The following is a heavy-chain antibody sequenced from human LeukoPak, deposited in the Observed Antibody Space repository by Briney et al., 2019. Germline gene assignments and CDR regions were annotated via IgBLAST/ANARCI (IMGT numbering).Heavy chain of an antibody. Sequence: GGSLRLSCAASGFTFSSHSMSWVRQAPGKGPEWVSAISGSGGSTYYADSVKGRFTISRDNPKDTLYLQMDSLGAEDTAVYYCARDEYYDRSGYYYFWGQGTLVTVAS. CDR2: ISGSGGST. CDR3: ARDEYYDRSGYYYF. V-gene: IGHV3-23*01. D-gene: IGHD3-22*01. CDR1: GFTFSSHS. J-gene: IGHJ4*02.